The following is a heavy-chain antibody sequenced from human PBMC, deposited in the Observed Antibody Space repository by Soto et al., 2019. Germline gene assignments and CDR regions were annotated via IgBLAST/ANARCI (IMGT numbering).Heavy chain of an antibody. CDR1: GYTFTGCY. D-gene: IGHD3-22*01. J-gene: IGHJ3*02. Sequence: ASVKLSCESSGYTFTGCYMHCVLQAPGQGLEWMGWINPNSGGTNYAQKFQGWVTMTRDTSISTAYMELSRLRSDDTAVYYCARGGRNYYDSSGYPDPDAFDIWGQGTMVTVSS. V-gene: IGHV1-2*04. CDR2: INPNSGGT. CDR3: ARGGRNYYDSSGYPDPDAFDI.